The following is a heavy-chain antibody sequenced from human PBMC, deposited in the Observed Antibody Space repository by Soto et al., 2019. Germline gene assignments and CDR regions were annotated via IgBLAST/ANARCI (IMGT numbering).Heavy chain of an antibody. CDR3: ARRIQPRGGAFDI. CDR1: GYSLTSYW. CDR2: IYPGDSDT. Sequence: GESLKISCKGSGYSLTSYWIGWVRQMPGKGLEWMGIIYPGDSDTRYSPSFQGQVTISADKSISTAYLQWSSLKASDTTMYYCARRIQPRGGAFDIWGQGTMVTVSS. D-gene: IGHD5-18*01. J-gene: IGHJ3*02. V-gene: IGHV5-51*01.